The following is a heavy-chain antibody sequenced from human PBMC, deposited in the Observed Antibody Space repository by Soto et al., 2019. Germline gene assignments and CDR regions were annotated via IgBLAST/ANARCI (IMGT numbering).Heavy chain of an antibody. D-gene: IGHD5-18*01. V-gene: IGHV3-30-3*01. J-gene: IGHJ6*02. CDR1: GFTFSSYA. Sequence: GGSLRLSCAASGFTFSSYAMHWVRQAPGKGLEWVAVISYDGSNKYYADSVKGRFTISRDNSKNTLYLQMNSLRAEDTAVYYCARDWERYSYGYGMDVWGQGTTVTVSS. CDR3: ARDWERYSYGYGMDV. CDR2: ISYDGSNK.